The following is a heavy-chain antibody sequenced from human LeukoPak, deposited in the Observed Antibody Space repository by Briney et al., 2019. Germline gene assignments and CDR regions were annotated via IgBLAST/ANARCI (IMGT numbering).Heavy chain of an antibody. CDR1: GLTFSSYS. Sequence: GGSLRLSCAASGLTFSSYSMNWVRQAPGKGLEWVSSISSSSSYIYYADSVKGRFTISRDNAKNSLYLQMNSLRAEDTAVYYCARAMGEYSSTPFDYWGQGTLVTVSS. J-gene: IGHJ4*02. CDR3: ARAMGEYSSTPFDY. V-gene: IGHV3-21*01. D-gene: IGHD6-6*01. CDR2: ISSSSSYI.